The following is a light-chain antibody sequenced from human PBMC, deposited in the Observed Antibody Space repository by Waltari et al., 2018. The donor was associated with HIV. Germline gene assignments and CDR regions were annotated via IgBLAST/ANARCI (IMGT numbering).Light chain of an antibody. Sequence: NFMLTQPHSVSESPGKTVTISCTRSSGSIASNYVQWYQHRPGSSPTPVIYKDDQRPSGVPDRLAGSIDSSSNSASLTISGLRPEDEADYYCQSYDNDNPVLFGGGTKLTVL. V-gene: IGLV6-57*01. J-gene: IGLJ2*01. CDR1: SGSIASNY. CDR2: KDD. CDR3: QSYDNDNPVL.